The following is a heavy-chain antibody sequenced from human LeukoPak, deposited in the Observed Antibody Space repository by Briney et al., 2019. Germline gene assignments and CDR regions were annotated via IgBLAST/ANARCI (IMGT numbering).Heavy chain of an antibody. Sequence: SETLSLTCAVSGGSISSTSYYWAWIRQPPWKGLEWIGTIYYSGSTYHNPSLKSRVTMSVDTSRNQFSLKLSSVDAADTAVYYCAKAGVRYFDSSGLYAFDFWGQGTTVTVSS. CDR2: IYYSGST. CDR1: GGSISSTSYY. J-gene: IGHJ3*01. V-gene: IGHV4-39*01. D-gene: IGHD3-22*01. CDR3: AKAGVRYFDSSGLYAFDF.